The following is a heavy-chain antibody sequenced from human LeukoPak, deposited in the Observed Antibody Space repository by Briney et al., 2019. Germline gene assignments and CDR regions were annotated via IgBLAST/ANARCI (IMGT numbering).Heavy chain of an antibody. Sequence: ASVKVSCKVSGYTLTELSMHWVRQAPGKGLEWMGGFDPEDGDTIYAQKFQGRVTMTEDTSTDTAYMELSSLRSEDTAVYYCATELAWGYERYYYGMDVWGQGTTVTVSS. D-gene: IGHD5-12*01. V-gene: IGHV1-24*01. CDR2: FDPEDGDT. CDR1: GYTLTELS. CDR3: ATELAWGYERYYYGMDV. J-gene: IGHJ6*02.